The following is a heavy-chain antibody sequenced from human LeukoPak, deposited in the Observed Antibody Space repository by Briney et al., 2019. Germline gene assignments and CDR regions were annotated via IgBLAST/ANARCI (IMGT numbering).Heavy chain of an antibody. CDR1: GFTFSSYG. CDR3: ANNWGSYWYFDL. V-gene: IGHV3-30*02. J-gene: IGHJ2*01. Sequence: GGSLRLSCAASGFTFSSYGMHWVRQAPGKGLEWVAFIRYDGSNKYYADSVKGRFTISRDNSKNTLYLQINSLRAEDTAVYYCANNWGSYWYFDLWGRGTLVTVSS. CDR2: IRYDGSNK. D-gene: IGHD7-27*01.